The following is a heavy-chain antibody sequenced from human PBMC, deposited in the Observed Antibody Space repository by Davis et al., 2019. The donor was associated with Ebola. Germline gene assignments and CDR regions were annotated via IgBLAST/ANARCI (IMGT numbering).Heavy chain of an antibody. J-gene: IGHJ6*02. D-gene: IGHD2-8*02. CDR3: ARDSGYCTGGVCYSPYYYGMDV. V-gene: IGHV1-18*01. CDR1: GYTFTSYG. CDR2: ISAYNGNT. Sequence: AASVKVSCKASGYTFTSYGISWVRQAPGQGLEWMGWISAYNGNTTYAQKPQGRVTMTTDTSTSTAYMELRSLRSDDTAVYYWARDSGYCTGGVCYSPYYYGMDVWGQGTTVTVSS.